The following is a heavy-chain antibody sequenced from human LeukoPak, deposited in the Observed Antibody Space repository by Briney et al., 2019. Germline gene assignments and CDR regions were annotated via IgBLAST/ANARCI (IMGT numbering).Heavy chain of an antibody. CDR2: IYYSGST. D-gene: IGHD3-3*01. V-gene: IGHV4-39*07. CDR1: GGSISSSSYY. CDR3: ARARVFGVVSPDYYYYYMDV. J-gene: IGHJ6*03. Sequence: SETLSLTCTVSGGSISSSSYYWGWTRQPPGKGLEWIGSIYYSGSTYYNPSLKSRVTISVDTSKNQFSLKLSSVTATDTAVYYCARARVFGVVSPDYYYYYMDVWGKGTTVTVSS.